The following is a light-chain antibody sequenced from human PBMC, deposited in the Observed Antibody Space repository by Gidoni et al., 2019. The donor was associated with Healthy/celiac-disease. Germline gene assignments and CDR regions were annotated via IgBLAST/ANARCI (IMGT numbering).Light chain of an antibody. V-gene: IGKV1-39*01. J-gene: IGKJ1*01. CDR3: QQSYSTLWT. CDR1: QSISSY. CDR2: AAS. Sequence: DIQMTQYPSSLSASVGDRVTITCRASQSISSYLNWYQQKPGKAPKLLIYAASSLQSGVPSRFSGSGSGTDFALTISSLRPEDFATYYCQQSYSTLWTFXHXTKVEIK.